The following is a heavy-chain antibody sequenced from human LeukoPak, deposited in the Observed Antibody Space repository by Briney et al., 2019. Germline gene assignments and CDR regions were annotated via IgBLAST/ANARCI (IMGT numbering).Heavy chain of an antibody. Sequence: GGSLRLSCTASGFTFGDYAMSWFRQAPGTGLEWVGFIRSKAYGGTTEYAASVKGRFTISRDDSKSIAYLQMNSLKTEDTAVYYCTRTNQVLLWFGESDYWGQGTLVTVSS. CDR2: IRSKAYGGTT. CDR1: GFTFGDYA. CDR3: TRTNQVLLWFGESDY. V-gene: IGHV3-49*03. J-gene: IGHJ4*02. D-gene: IGHD3-10*01.